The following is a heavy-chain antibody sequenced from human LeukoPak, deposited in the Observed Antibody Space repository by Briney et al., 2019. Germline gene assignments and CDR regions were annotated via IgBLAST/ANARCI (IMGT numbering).Heavy chain of an antibody. CDR1: GFTFSSYG. CDR2: IWYDGSNK. J-gene: IGHJ3*02. V-gene: IGHV3-33*01. Sequence: GGSLRLSCAASGFTFSSYGMHWVRQAPGKGLEWVAVIWYDGSNKYYADSVKGRFTISRDNSKNTLYLQMNSLRAEDTAVYYCARDMSPYYDFWSGYYKPDDAFDIWGQGTMVTVSS. D-gene: IGHD3-3*01. CDR3: ARDMSPYYDFWSGYYKPDDAFDI.